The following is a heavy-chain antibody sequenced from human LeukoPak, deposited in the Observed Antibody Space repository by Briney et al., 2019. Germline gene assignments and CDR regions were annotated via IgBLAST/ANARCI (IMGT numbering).Heavy chain of an antibody. CDR1: GFTFCCYA. CDR2: ISGSGGST. V-gene: IGHV3-23*01. Sequence: HSGGSLRLSCSASGFTFCCYARIWVPQAPGKGLEWVSAISGSGGSTYYADSVKGRLTISSDNSKNALYLQMNSLRAEDTAVYYCAKGLSSGWYRAYYYHGMDVWGQGTTVPVSS. D-gene: IGHD6-19*01. J-gene: IGHJ6*02. CDR3: AKGLSSGWYRAYYYHGMDV.